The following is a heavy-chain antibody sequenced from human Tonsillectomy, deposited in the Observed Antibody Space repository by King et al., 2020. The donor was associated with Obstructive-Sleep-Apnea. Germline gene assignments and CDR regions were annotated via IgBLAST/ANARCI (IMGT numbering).Heavy chain of an antibody. D-gene: IGHD3-9*01. J-gene: IGHJ4*02. V-gene: IGHV2-26*01. CDR2: IFSNDEK. Sequence: TLKESGPVLVKPPETLTLTCTVSGFSLSNARMGVSWIRQPPGQALEWLAHIFSNDEKSYSTSLKSRLTISKDTSKSQVVLTMTNMDPVDTATYYCARIRAYDILTVDYWGQGTLVTVSS. CDR3: ARIRAYDILTVDY. CDR1: GFSLSNARMG.